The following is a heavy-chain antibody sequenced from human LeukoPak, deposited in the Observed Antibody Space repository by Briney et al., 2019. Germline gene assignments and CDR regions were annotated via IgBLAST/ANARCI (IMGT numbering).Heavy chain of an antibody. Sequence: ASVKVSCKASGYTFTDRYMHWVRQAPGQGLEWMGWINPNSGDTNYAQRFQGRVTLTRDTSISTAYMELTRLRSDDTAAYYCARYGDTAPFDYWGQGTLVTVSS. J-gene: IGHJ4*02. D-gene: IGHD5-18*01. V-gene: IGHV1-2*02. CDR1: GYTFTDRY. CDR2: INPNSGDT. CDR3: ARYGDTAPFDY.